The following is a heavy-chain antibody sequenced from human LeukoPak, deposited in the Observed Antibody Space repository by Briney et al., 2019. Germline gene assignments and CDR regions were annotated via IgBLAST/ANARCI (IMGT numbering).Heavy chain of an antibody. J-gene: IGHJ3*02. CDR3: ARASSKQLAGYLPDGFDI. Sequence: GGSLRLSCAASGFTFRRYAMSWVRQAPGKGLEWVSGISGTGGGTYYADSVKGRFTISRDNSKNTLYLQMNSLRADDAAVYYCARASSKQLAGYLPDGFDIWGQGTMVTVSS. D-gene: IGHD3-9*01. CDR1: GFTFRRYA. V-gene: IGHV3-23*01. CDR2: ISGTGGGT.